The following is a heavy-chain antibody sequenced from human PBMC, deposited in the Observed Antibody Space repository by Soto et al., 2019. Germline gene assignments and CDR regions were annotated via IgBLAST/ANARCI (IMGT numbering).Heavy chain of an antibody. CDR1: GYTFTSYI. J-gene: IGHJ6*03. Sequence: QVQLVQSGAEVKKPGASVKVSCKASGYTFTSYIMHWVRQAPGQRLEWMGWINAGNGNTKYSQKFQGRVTIIRDTSASTAYMELSSLRSEDTAVYYCARDTVTGTNYYYYYMDVWGKGTTVTVSS. CDR3: ARDTVTGTNYYYYYMDV. D-gene: IGHD4-17*01. CDR2: INAGNGNT. V-gene: IGHV1-3*01.